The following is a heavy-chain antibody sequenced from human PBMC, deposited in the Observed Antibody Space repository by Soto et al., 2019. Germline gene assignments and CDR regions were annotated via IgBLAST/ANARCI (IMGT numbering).Heavy chain of an antibody. CDR3: ARPGYSSGWYGFFDY. J-gene: IGHJ4*02. Sequence: PSETLSLTCTVSGGSISSYYWSWIRQPPGKGLEWIGYIYYSGSTNYNPSLKSRVTTSVDTSKNQFSLKLSSVTAADTAVYYCARPGYSSGWYGFFDYWGQGTLVTVSS. D-gene: IGHD6-19*01. V-gene: IGHV4-59*08. CDR1: GGSISSYY. CDR2: IYYSGST.